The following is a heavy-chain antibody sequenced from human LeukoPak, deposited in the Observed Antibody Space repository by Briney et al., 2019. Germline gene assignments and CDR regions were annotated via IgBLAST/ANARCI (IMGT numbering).Heavy chain of an antibody. V-gene: IGHV3-33*01. D-gene: IGHD6-19*01. CDR1: GFTFSSYG. CDR3: ARDVAVAGTSEYFQR. CDR2: IWYDGSNK. J-gene: IGHJ1*01. Sequence: GRSLRLSCAASGFTFSSYGMHWVRQAPGKGLEWVAVIWYDGSNKYYADSVKGRFTISRDNSKNTLYLQMNSLRAEDTAVHYRARDVAVAGTSEYFQRWGQGTLVTVSS.